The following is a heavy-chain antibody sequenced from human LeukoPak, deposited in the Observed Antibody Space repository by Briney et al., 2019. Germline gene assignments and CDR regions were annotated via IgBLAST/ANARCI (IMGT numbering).Heavy chain of an antibody. CDR3: ARLETTPYYFDY. V-gene: IGHV3-21*01. D-gene: IGHD1-1*01. CDR2: ISRSSTYI. J-gene: IGHJ4*02. Sequence: GGSLRLSCAASGLTFSSYNMNWVRQAPGKGLEWVSSISRSSTYISYADSVKGRFTISRDNAKNSLYLQMNSLRAEDTAVYYCARLETTPYYFDYWGQGTLVTASS. CDR1: GLTFSSYN.